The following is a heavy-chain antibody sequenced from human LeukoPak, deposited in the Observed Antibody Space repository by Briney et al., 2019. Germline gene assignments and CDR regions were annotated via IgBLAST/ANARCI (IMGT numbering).Heavy chain of an antibody. J-gene: IGHJ3*02. Sequence: PSQTLSLTCTISGGSISSGGYYWSWIRQHPGKGLEWIGYIYYSGSTYYNPSLKSRVTISVDTSKNQFSLKLSSVTAADTAVYYCARRLIAAAGIAGQDAFDIWGQGTMVTVSS. CDR3: ARRLIAAAGIAGQDAFDI. CDR2: IYYSGST. V-gene: IGHV4-31*03. D-gene: IGHD6-13*01. CDR1: GGSISSGGYY.